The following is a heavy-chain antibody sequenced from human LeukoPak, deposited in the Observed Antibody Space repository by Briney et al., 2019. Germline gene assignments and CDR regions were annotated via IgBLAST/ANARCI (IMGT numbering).Heavy chain of an antibody. CDR3: ARLPYSSVYSEYYYMDV. D-gene: IGHD3-22*01. CDR2: IYYSGST. Sequence: PSETLSLTCTVSGGSISSYYWDWIRQPPGQGLEWIGNIYYSGSTYYNPSLKSRVTISVDTSKNQFSLKLSSVTAADTAVYYCARLPYSSVYSEYYYMDVWGKGTTVTVSS. CDR1: GGSISSYY. V-gene: IGHV4-39*01. J-gene: IGHJ6*03.